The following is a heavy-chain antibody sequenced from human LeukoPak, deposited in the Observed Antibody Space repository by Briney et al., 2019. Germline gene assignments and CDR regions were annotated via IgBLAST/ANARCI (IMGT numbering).Heavy chain of an antibody. Sequence: SETLSLTCTVPGGSITSSAFHWGWIRQSPGKGLECVGTIFYNESTNYNPSLKSRLTISVDKSKNQFYVKLTSVTAADTTVYYCARQGASIFGTVGYYYYMDVWGKGTTVTVSS. CDR2: IFYNEST. D-gene: IGHD3-3*01. CDR1: GGSITSSAFH. CDR3: ARQGASIFGTVGYYYYMDV. J-gene: IGHJ6*03. V-gene: IGHV4-39*01.